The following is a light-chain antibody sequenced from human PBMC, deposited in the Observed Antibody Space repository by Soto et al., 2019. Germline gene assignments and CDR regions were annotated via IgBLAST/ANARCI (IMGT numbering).Light chain of an antibody. J-gene: IGKJ3*01. CDR3: QQFGTSPGT. CDR1: QSVTSNS. CDR2: DAS. V-gene: IGKV3-20*01. Sequence: EIVLTQSPGTLSLSPGERATLSCRASQSVTSNSLAWYQHKLGQAPRLLIYDASSRAIGIPDRFSGSGSGTDFTLTISRLEPEDFAVYFCQQFGTSPGTFGPGTKVDIK.